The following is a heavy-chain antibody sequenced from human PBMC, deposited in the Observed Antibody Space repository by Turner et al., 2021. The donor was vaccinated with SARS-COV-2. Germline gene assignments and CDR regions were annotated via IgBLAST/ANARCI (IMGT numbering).Heavy chain of an antibody. CDR1: GFTFRSYA. J-gene: IGHJ4*02. D-gene: IGHD3-22*01. V-gene: IGHV3-23*01. CDR2: ISGSVGST. Sequence: EVQLLESRGGLVQPGGSLRLSCAASGFTFRSYAMSWVRQAPGKGMEWVSVISGSVGSTYYADSVKGRFTIYRDNSKNTLYLQMNSLRAEDTAVYYCAKNEMAMIVVVITLFDYWGQGTLVTVSS. CDR3: AKNEMAMIVVVITLFDY.